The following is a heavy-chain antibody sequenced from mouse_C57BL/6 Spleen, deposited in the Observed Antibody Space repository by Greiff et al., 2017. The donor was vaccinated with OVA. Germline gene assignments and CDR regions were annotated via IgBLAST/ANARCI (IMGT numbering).Heavy chain of an antibody. V-gene: IGHV1-61*01. J-gene: IGHJ1*03. CDR2: IYPSDSET. CDR1: GYTFTSYW. CDR3: ASHYYGSSYWYFDV. D-gene: IGHD1-1*01. Sequence: QVQLKQPGAELVRPGSSVTLSCQASGYTFTSYWMDWVKQRPGQGLEWIGNIYPSDSETHYNQKFKDKATLTVDKSSSTAYMQLSSLTSEDSAVYYCASHYYGSSYWYFDVWGTGTTVTVSS.